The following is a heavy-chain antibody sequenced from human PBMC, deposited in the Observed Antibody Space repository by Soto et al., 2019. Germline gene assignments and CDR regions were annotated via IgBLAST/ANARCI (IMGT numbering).Heavy chain of an antibody. CDR2: IYFSGNT. Sequence: SETLSLTCTVSGGSVSSVSYYWSWIRQPPGKGLEWIGHIYFSGNTNYNPSLKSRVTMSVDKSKNQFSLNLSSVTAADTAVYYCARARDTAMIKFDFWGQGTLVTVSS. J-gene: IGHJ4*02. V-gene: IGHV4-61*01. CDR3: ARARDTAMIKFDF. CDR1: GGSVSSVSYY. D-gene: IGHD5-18*01.